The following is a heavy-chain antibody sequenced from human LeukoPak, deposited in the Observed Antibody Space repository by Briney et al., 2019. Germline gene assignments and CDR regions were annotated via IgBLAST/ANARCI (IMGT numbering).Heavy chain of an antibody. CDR3: ARDHGIAARPVYYYYYYYMDV. CDR2: INPNSGGT. V-gene: IGHV1-2*02. J-gene: IGHJ6*03. D-gene: IGHD6-6*01. Sequence: ASVKVSCRASGYTFTGYYMHWVRQAPGQGLEWMGWINPNSGGTNYAQKFQGRVTMTRDTSISTAYMELSRLRSDDTAVYYCARDHGIAARPVYYYYYYYMDVWGKGTTVTVSS. CDR1: GYTFTGYY.